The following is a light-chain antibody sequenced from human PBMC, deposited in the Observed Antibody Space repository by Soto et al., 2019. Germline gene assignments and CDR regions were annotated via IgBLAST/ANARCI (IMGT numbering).Light chain of an antibody. V-gene: IGKV3-20*01. CDR2: GAS. Sequence: EIVLTQSPGTLSLSPGERATLSCRASQSVSSSYLAWYQQKPGQAPRLLIYGASSRATGIPDRFSGSGSGTDFTLTISRLEPEDVAVYYCKQYGSSPPWTFGQGTKVEIK. CDR3: KQYGSSPPWT. CDR1: QSVSSSY. J-gene: IGKJ1*01.